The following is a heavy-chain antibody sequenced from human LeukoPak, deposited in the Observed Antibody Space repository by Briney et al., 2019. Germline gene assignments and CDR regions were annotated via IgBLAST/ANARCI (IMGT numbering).Heavy chain of an antibody. CDR3: AKDVTDRIQLWSLNWGLDY. Sequence: PGGSLRLSCAASGFTFSSYGMHWVRQAPGKGLEWVAVVSYDGSNKYYADSVKGRFTISRDNSKNTLYLQMNGLRAEDTAVYYCAKDVTDRIQLWSLNWGLDYWGQGTLVTVSS. CDR2: VSYDGSNK. V-gene: IGHV3-30*18. CDR1: GFTFSSYG. D-gene: IGHD5-18*01. J-gene: IGHJ4*02.